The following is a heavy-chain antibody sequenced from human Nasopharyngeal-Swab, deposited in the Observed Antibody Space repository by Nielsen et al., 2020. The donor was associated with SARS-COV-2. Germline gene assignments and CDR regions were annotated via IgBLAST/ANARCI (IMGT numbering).Heavy chain of an antibody. CDR2: IRSKAYGGTT. J-gene: IGHJ4*02. CDR3: NGKPSYYDFWSGYSNFDY. CDR1: GFTFSSYA. Sequence: GGSLRLSCAASGFTFSSYAMSWFRQAPGKGLEWVGFIRSKAYGGTTEYAASVKGRFTISRDDSKSIAYLQMNSLKTEDTAVYYYNGKPSYYDFWSGYSNFDYWGQGTLVTVSS. D-gene: IGHD3-3*01. V-gene: IGHV3-49*03.